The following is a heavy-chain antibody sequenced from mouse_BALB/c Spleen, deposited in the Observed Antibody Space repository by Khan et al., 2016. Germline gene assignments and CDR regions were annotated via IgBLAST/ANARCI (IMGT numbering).Heavy chain of an antibody. CDR2: INTETGEP. V-gene: IGHV9-2-1*01. D-gene: IGHD1-1*01. CDR1: DYTFTDYS. J-gene: IGHJ3*01. Sequence: QIQLVQSGPELKKPGETVKISCKASDYTFTDYSMHWVKQAPGKGLKWMGWINTETGEPTYADDFKGRFAFSLETSVSTAYLQINNLKNEDTATSFCAGGFITTVVEAYWGQGTLVTVSA. CDR3: AGGFITTVVEAY.